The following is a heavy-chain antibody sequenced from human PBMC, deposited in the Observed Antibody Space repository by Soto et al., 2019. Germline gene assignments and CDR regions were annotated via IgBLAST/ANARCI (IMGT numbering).Heavy chain of an antibody. J-gene: IGHJ4*02. CDR2: IYYSGST. Sequence: SETLSLTCTVSGGSITSGDYYWTWIRQPPGKGLEYIGYIYYSGSTYYNPSLESRITISVDTSKNQFSLKLSSVTAADTAVYYCARAPVGLDTISYFDYWGQGKLVTVSS. CDR1: GGSITSGDYY. V-gene: IGHV4-30-4*01. D-gene: IGHD3-3*01. CDR3: ARAPVGLDTISYFDY.